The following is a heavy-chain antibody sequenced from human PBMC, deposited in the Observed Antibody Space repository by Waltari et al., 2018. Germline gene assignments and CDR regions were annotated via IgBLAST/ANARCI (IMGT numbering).Heavy chain of an antibody. CDR2: IWYDGSNK. CDR3: ARDIFGGIVGSKDGMDV. Sequence: QVQLVESGGGVVQPGRSLRLSCAASGFTFSSYGMHWVRQAPGKGLEWVAVIWYDGSNKYYADSVKGRFTISRDNSKNTLYLQMNSLRAEDTAVYYCARDIFGGIVGSKDGMDVWGQGTTVTVSS. V-gene: IGHV3-33*01. CDR1: GFTFSSYG. D-gene: IGHD1-26*01. J-gene: IGHJ6*02.